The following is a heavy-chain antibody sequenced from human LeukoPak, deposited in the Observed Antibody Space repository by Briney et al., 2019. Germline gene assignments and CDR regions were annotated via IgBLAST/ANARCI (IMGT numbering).Heavy chain of an antibody. Sequence: GGSLRLSCAASGFTFSSYGMHWVRQAPGKGLEWVAVIWYDGSNEYYADSVKGRFTISRDNSKNTLYLQMNSLRAEDTAVYYCARDLAQYYYDSSGYLGEWGQGTLVTVSS. CDR2: IWYDGSNE. V-gene: IGHV3-33*01. CDR1: GFTFSSYG. J-gene: IGHJ4*02. D-gene: IGHD3-22*01. CDR3: ARDLAQYYYDSSGYLGE.